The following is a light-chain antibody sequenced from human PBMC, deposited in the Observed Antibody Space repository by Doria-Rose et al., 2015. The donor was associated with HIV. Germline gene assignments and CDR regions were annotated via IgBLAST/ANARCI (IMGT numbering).Light chain of an antibody. CDR2: DGS. Sequence: TQSPGTLSLSPGERATLSCRASRSFSSTYLAWYQQKPGQAPSLLIYDGSTRATGIPDRFSASGSGTDFTLTINSLEPEDFALYYCHQYGTSWTFGQGTKVEI. J-gene: IGKJ1*01. V-gene: IGKV3-20*01. CDR3: HQYGTSWT. CDR1: RSFSSTY.